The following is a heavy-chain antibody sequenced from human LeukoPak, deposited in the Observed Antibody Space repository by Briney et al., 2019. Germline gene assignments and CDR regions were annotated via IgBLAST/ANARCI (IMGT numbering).Heavy chain of an antibody. D-gene: IGHD6-13*01. CDR3: ARDWGAAGLWDY. CDR1: GFTFSSYW. Sequence: GGSLRLSCAASGFTFSSYWMSWVRQAPGKGLEWVANIKEDGSEKDYVDSVKGRFTISRDNAKNSLYLQMNSLRAEDTAIYYCARDWGAAGLWDYWGQGTLVTVSS. J-gene: IGHJ4*02. CDR2: IKEDGSEK. V-gene: IGHV3-7*05.